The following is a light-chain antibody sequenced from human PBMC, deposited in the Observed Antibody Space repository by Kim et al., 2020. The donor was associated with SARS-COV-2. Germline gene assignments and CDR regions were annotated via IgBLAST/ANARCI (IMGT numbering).Light chain of an antibody. CDR1: QTILYTSSNKNY. Sequence: RAAINCKSSQTILYTSSNKNYLAWYQQKPGQPPKLLIYWASTRESGVPDRFIGSGSGTDFTLTVSSLQAEDVAVYYCQQYYGIPYTFGQGTKLEI. V-gene: IGKV4-1*01. CDR3: QQYYGIPYT. J-gene: IGKJ2*01. CDR2: WAS.